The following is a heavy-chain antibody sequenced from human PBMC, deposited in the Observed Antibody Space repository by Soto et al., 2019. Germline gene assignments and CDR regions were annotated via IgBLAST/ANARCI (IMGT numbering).Heavy chain of an antibody. CDR2: INRDGSGT. D-gene: IGHD4-17*01. Sequence: PRGSLLLSCASSVFTFSNYWMDWVRQAPGKGLVWVSRINRDGSGTSYADSVKGRFTISRDNAKNTLFLQMSSLRAEDTAVYYCAREIMTPVAIDYWGQGTMVTVSS. CDR1: VFTFSNYW. V-gene: IGHV3-74*01. CDR3: AREIMTPVAIDY. J-gene: IGHJ4*02.